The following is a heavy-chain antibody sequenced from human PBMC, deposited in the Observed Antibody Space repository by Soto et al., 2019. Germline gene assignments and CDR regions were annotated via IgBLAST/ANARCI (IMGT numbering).Heavy chain of an antibody. CDR2: IKQDGSEK. D-gene: IGHD3-10*01. CDR3: ARDETYYYSSGPV. CDR1: GFTFSSYW. Sequence: GGSLRLSCAASGFTFSSYWMSWVRQAPGKGLEWVANIKQDGSEKYYVDSVKGRFTISRDNAKNSLYLQMNSLRGEDTAVYYCARDETYYYSSGPVGGQGTLVTVSS. J-gene: IGHJ4*02. V-gene: IGHV3-7*01.